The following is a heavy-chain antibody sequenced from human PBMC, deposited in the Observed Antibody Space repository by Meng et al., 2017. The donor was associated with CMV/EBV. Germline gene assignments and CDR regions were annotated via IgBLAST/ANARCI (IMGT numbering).Heavy chain of an antibody. Sequence: GGSLRLSCAASEFTFSSYAMNWVRQAPGKGLEWLAYINSGSGVMSYADSVKGRFIISRDNTKDSLHLQMNSLRAEDTAVYYCAKDKWNYYYDNPEYTSIYFDSWGQGTLVTVSS. CDR3: AKDKWNYYYDNPEYTSIYFDS. CDR1: EFTFSSYA. D-gene: IGHD3-22*01. CDR2: INSGSGVM. V-gene: IGHV3-48*04. J-gene: IGHJ4*02.